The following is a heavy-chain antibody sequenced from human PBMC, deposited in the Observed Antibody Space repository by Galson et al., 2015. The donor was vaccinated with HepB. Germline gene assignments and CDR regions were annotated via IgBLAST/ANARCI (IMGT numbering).Heavy chain of an antibody. J-gene: IGHJ4*02. CDR1: GGTFRSYS. CDR2: IIPIFGTA. CDR3: ARGFYGSGSYRYYFDY. V-gene: IGHV1-69*01. D-gene: IGHD3-10*01. Sequence: QSGAEVKKPGESLKISCKASGGTFRSYSITWVRQAPGQGLEWMGGIIPIFGTANYAQKFQGRVTITADESTSTAYMELSSLRSEDTAVYYCARGFYGSGSYRYYFDYWGQGTLVTVSS.